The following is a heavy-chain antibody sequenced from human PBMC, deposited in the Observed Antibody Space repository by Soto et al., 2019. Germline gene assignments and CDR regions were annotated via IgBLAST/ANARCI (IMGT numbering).Heavy chain of an antibody. CDR2: IHHSGSS. J-gene: IGHJ4*02. V-gene: IGHV4-4*02. D-gene: IGHD4-17*01. CDR1: GGSIISTNW. CDR3: ARGWWGTTVAK. Sequence: QVQLQESGPGLVKPSGTLSLTCAVSGGSIISTNWWSWVRQPPGKGLEWIGEIHHSGSSNYNPSLKSRVTISVYKSKNQFSLQLISVTAADTAMYYCARGWWGTTVAKWGQGTLVTVSS.